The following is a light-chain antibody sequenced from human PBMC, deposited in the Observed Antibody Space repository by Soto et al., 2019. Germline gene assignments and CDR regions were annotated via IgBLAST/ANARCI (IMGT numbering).Light chain of an antibody. CDR3: QQYNNWPPYT. CDR2: GAS. CDR1: QSVRSN. Sequence: EIVMTQSPATLSVSPGERATISCRASQSVRSNLAWYQQKPGQAPRLLIYGASTRATGIPARFSGSGSGTEFTLTISSLQSEDFAVYSCQQYNNWPPYTFSQGTKLEI. V-gene: IGKV3-15*01. J-gene: IGKJ2*01.